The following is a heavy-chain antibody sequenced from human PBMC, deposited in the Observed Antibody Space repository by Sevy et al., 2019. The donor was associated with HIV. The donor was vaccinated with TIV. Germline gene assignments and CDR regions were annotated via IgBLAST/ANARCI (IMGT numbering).Heavy chain of an antibody. Sequence: GGSLRLSCAASGFTVSSNCMSWVRQAPGKGLEWVSVIYGGGSTYYADSVKGRFTISRDNSKNTLYLQMNSLRAEDTAVYYCARDSSRVGAFDIWGQGPMVTVSS. CDR1: GFTVSSNC. CDR3: ARDSSRVGAFDI. J-gene: IGHJ3*02. D-gene: IGHD2-2*01. V-gene: IGHV3-53*01. CDR2: IYGGGST.